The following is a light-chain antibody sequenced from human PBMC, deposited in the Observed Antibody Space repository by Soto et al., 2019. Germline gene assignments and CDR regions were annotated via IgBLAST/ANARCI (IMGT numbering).Light chain of an antibody. CDR3: QQHYKWPPKT. J-gene: IGKJ1*01. Sequence: EIVMTQSPATLSVSPGERATLFCRASQSVSTNLAWYQQKPGQAPRLLIYGASTRATGIPARFSGSGSGTEFTLTISSLQSEDFAIYYCQQHYKWPPKTFGQGTKVEIK. CDR2: GAS. V-gene: IGKV3-15*01. CDR1: QSVSTN.